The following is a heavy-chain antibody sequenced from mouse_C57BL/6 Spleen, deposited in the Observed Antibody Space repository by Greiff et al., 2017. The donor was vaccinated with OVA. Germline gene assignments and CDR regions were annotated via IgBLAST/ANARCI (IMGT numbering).Heavy chain of an antibody. J-gene: IGHJ1*03. V-gene: IGHV3-6*01. Sequence: ESGPGLVKPSQSLSLTCSVTGYSITSGYYWNWIRQFPGNKLEWMGYISYDGSNKYNPSLKNRISITRDTSKNQFFLKLNSVTTEDTATYYCATYSNYEGWYFDVWGTGTTVTVSS. CDR2: ISYDGSN. CDR1: GYSITSGYY. D-gene: IGHD2-5*01. CDR3: ATYSNYEGWYFDV.